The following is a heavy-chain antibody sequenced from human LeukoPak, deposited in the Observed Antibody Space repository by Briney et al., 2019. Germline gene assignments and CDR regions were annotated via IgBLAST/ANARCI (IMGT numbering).Heavy chain of an antibody. CDR1: GGSISSYY. D-gene: IGHD1-26*01. V-gene: IGHV4-34*01. CDR2: INHSGST. J-gene: IGHJ4*03. CDR3: ARGLRYSGSYSEFDY. Sequence: SETLSLTCTVSGGSISSYYWSWIRQPPGKGLEWIGEINHSGSTNYNPSLKSRVTISVDTSKNQFSLKLSSVTAADTAVYYCARGLRYSGSYSEFDYWGQGTTVTVSS.